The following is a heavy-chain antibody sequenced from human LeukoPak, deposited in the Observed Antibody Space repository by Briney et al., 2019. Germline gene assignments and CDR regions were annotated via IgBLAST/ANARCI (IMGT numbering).Heavy chain of an antibody. V-gene: IGHV3-7*01. Sequence: GGSLRLSCAASGFTFSSYSMNWVRQAPGKGLEWVASINQDEIHYVDAVRGRFTISRDNAKNSLYLQMNSLRAEDTAVYYCAELGITMIGGVWGKGTTVTISS. D-gene: IGHD3-10*02. CDR1: GFTFSSYS. J-gene: IGHJ6*04. CDR3: AELGITMIGGV. CDR2: INQDEI.